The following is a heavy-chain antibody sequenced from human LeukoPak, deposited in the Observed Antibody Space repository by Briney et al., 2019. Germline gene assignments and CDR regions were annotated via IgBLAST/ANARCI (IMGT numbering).Heavy chain of an antibody. CDR3: ARDLYGSGSYYNYY. V-gene: IGHV3-11*06. Sequence: GGSLRLSCAASGFTFSDYYMSWIRQAPGKGLEWVSSISSSSSYIYYADSVKGRFTISRDNAKNSLYLQMNSLRAEDTAVYYCARDLYGSGSYYNYYWGQGTLVTVSS. J-gene: IGHJ4*02. CDR1: GFTFSDYY. CDR2: ISSSSSYI. D-gene: IGHD3-10*01.